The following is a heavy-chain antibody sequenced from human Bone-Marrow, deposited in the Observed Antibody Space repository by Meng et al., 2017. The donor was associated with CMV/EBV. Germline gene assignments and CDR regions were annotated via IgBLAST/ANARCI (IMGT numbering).Heavy chain of an antibody. V-gene: IGHV3-48*03. Sequence: GESLKISCAASGFTFSSYEMNWVRQAPGKGLEWVSYISSSGSTIYYADSVKGRFTISRDNAKNSLYLQMNSLRAEDTAVYYCARSSRVVDVYYYYGMDVWGQGNTVTVSS. CDR1: GFTFSSYE. CDR2: ISSSGSTI. CDR3: ARSSRVVDVYYYYGMDV. D-gene: IGHD2-15*01. J-gene: IGHJ6*02.